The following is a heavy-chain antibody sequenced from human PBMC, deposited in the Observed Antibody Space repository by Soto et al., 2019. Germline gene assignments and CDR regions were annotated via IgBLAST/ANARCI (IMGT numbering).Heavy chain of an antibody. CDR3: ARDGLDYYGSGDANWFDP. J-gene: IGHJ5*02. D-gene: IGHD3-10*01. Sequence: QVQLQESGPGLVKPSQTLSLTCTVSGGSISSGGYYWSWIRQHPGKGLEWIGYIYYSGSTYYNPSLMSRVTISVDTSKNQFSLKLSSVTAADTAVYYCARDGLDYYGSGDANWFDPWGQGTLVTVSS. V-gene: IGHV4-31*03. CDR1: GGSISSGGYY. CDR2: IYYSGST.